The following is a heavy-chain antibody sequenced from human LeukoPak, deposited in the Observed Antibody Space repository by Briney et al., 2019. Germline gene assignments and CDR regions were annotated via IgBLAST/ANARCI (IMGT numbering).Heavy chain of an antibody. CDR2: IYYSGST. CDR3: ARGAYYYDSSGYGY. V-gene: IGHV4-59*01. CDR1: GGSISSYY. Sequence: PSETLSLTCTVSGGSISSYYWSWIRQPPGKGLEWIGYIYYSGSTNYNPPLKSRVTISVDTSKNQFSLKLSSVTAADTAVYYCARGAYYYDSSGYGYWGQGTLVTVSS. D-gene: IGHD3-22*01. J-gene: IGHJ4*02.